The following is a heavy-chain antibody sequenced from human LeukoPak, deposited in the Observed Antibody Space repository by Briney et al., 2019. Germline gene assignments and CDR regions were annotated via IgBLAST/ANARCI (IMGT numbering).Heavy chain of an antibody. CDR2: INPNSGGT. D-gene: IGHD1-26*01. Sequence: PEASVKVSCKASGYTFTGYYMHWVRQAPGQGLEWMGRINPNSGGTNYAQKFQGRVSMNRDTSISTAYMELSRLRSDDTAVYYCAREGIVGATNLDYWGQGTLVTVSS. J-gene: IGHJ4*02. CDR1: GYTFTGYY. CDR3: AREGIVGATNLDY. V-gene: IGHV1-2*06.